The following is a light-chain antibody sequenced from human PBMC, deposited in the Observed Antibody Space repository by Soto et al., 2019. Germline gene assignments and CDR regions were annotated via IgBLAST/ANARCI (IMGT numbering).Light chain of an antibody. J-gene: IGKJ1*01. CDR2: KTS. CDR1: QSISSW. Sequence: DIHMTQSPSTLSASVGDRVTITCRASQSISSWLAWYQQKPGNAPNLLIYKTSSLESGVPSRFSGSGYGTEFTLTISSLQPDDFATYYCQHYNDYSWTFGQGTKVEIK. CDR3: QHYNDYSWT. V-gene: IGKV1-5*03.